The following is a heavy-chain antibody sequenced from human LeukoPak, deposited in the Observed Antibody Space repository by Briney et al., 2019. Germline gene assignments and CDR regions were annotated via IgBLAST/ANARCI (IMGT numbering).Heavy chain of an antibody. J-gene: IGHJ4*02. CDR1: GGSFSGYY. V-gene: IGHV4-34*01. CDR2: INHSGST. CDR3: ARGRESTPKYYYDSSGPDY. D-gene: IGHD3-22*01. Sequence: PSETLSLTCAVYGGSFSGYYWSWIRQPPGKGLEWIGEINHSGSTNYNPSLKGRVTISVDTSKNQFSLKLSSVTAADTAVYYCARGRESTPKYYYDSSGPDYWGQGTLVTVSS.